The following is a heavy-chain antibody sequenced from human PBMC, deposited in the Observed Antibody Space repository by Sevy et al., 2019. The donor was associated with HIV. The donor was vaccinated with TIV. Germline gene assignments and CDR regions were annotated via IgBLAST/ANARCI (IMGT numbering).Heavy chain of an antibody. J-gene: IGHJ6*02. CDR3: AKDILARSYYGSGSYGNYYYGMDV. CDR1: GFTFSSYG. CDR2: ISYDGSNK. V-gene: IGHV3-30*18. D-gene: IGHD3-10*01. Sequence: GGSLRLSCAASGFTFSSYGMQWVRQAPGKGLEWVAVISYDGSNKYYADSVKGRFTISRDNSKNTLYLQMNSLRAEDTAVYYCAKDILARSYYGSGSYGNYYYGMDVWGQGTTVTVSS.